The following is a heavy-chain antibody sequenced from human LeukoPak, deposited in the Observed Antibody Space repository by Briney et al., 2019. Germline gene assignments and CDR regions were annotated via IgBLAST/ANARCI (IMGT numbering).Heavy chain of an antibody. V-gene: IGHV3-48*03. J-gene: IGHJ4*02. D-gene: IGHD1-14*01. Sequence: PGGSLRLSRAASGFTFSSYEMNWVRQAPGKGLEWVSYISSSGSTTYYADSVKGRFTISRDNAKNSLYLQMNSLRAEDTAVYYCTTRGRGYWGQGTLVTVSS. CDR3: TTRGRGY. CDR2: ISSSGSTT. CDR1: GFTFSSYE.